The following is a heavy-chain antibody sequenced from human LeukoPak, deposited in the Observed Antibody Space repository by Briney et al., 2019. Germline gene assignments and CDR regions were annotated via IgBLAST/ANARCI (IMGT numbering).Heavy chain of an antibody. CDR3: AKEEGFVVPAATGYYYYYMDV. Sequence: GGSLRLSCAASGFTFSSYGMHWVRQAPGKGLEWVAFIRYDGSNKYYADSVKGRFTISRDNSKNTLYLQMNSLRAEDTAVYYCAKEEGFVVPAATGYYYYYMDVWGKGTTVTVSS. D-gene: IGHD2-2*01. CDR2: IRYDGSNK. CDR1: GFTFSSYG. V-gene: IGHV3-30*02. J-gene: IGHJ6*03.